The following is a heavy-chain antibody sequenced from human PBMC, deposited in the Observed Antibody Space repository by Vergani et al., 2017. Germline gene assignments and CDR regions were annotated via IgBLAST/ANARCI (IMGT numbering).Heavy chain of an antibody. CDR2: IIPIFGTA. Sequence: QVQLVQSGAEVKKPGSSVKVSCKASGYTFTSYGISWVRQAPGQGLEWMGGIIPIFGTANYAQKFQGRVTITADESTSTAYMELSSLRSEDTAVYYCARGLYGDYGFEIDYWGQGTLVTVSS. CDR1: GYTFTSYG. J-gene: IGHJ4*02. V-gene: IGHV1-69*01. CDR3: ARGLYGDYGFEIDY. D-gene: IGHD4-17*01.